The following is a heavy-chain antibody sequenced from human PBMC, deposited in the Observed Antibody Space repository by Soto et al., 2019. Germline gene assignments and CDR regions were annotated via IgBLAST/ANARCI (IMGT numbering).Heavy chain of an antibody. CDR3: TLDV. Sequence: EVQLVESGGGLVKPGGSLRLSCAASGFTFSSYSMNWVRQAPGKGLEWVSSISSSSSYIYYAASVKGRFTISRDNAKNSLYLQMNSLRAEDTADCATTLDVWGQGTTVTVSS. CDR1: GFTFSSYS. V-gene: IGHV3-21*01. CDR2: ISSSSSYI. J-gene: IGHJ6*02.